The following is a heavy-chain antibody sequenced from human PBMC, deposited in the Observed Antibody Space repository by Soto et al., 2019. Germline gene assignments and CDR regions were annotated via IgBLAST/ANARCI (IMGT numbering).Heavy chain of an antibody. CDR1: GYSFTSYW. J-gene: IGHJ6*02. V-gene: IGHV5-51*01. CDR3: ARLSRDFYYYYGMDV. Sequence: GGSLKISCKGSGYSFTSYWIGWVRQMPGKGLEWMGIIYPGDSDTRYSPSFQGQVTISADKSISTAYLQWSSLKASDTAMYYCARLSRDFYYYYGMDVWGQGTTVTVSS. CDR2: IYPGDSDT.